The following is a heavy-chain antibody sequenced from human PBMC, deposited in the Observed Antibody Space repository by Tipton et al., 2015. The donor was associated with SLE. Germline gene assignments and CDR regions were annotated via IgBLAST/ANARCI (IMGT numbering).Heavy chain of an antibody. J-gene: IGHJ4*02. Sequence: SLRLSCAASGFTFSRNALHWVRQAPGKGLEWVAFIRYDGSNKYYADSVKGRFTISRDNSKNTLYLQMNSLRAEDTAVYYCAKDLARSIDYWGQGTLVTVSS. CDR2: IRYDGSNK. CDR1: GFTFSRNA. CDR3: AKDLARSIDY. V-gene: IGHV3-30*02. D-gene: IGHD3-16*01.